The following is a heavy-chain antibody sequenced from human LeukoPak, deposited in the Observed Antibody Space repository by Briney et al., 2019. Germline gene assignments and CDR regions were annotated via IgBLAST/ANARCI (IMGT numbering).Heavy chain of an antibody. V-gene: IGHV4-34*12. D-gene: IGHD5-24*01. CDR2: VFDGKTT. Sequence: PSETLSLTCTVSGGSISTYYWSWIRQSPEKGLEWIGEVFDGKTTNYNPSLKSRVTISAVTSSNQFSLNLKSVTAADTAVYYCASGAWATRLHSWAQGTLVIVSS. CDR1: GGSISTYY. CDR3: ASGAWATRLHS. J-gene: IGHJ4*02.